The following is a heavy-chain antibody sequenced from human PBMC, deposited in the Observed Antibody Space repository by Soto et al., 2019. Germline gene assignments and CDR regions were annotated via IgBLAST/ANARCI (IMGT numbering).Heavy chain of an antibody. J-gene: IGHJ5*02. CDR3: ARALVVRGGGAYNWFDP. CDR2: IIVFFGTT. Sequence: QVQLVQSGAEVKKPGSSVKVSCKASGGTFSSYTISWVRQAPGQGLAWMGGIIVFFGTTNYAQKFQGRVTITGNESTTTGYMELTSVRSEGTAVSYCARALVVRGGGAYNWFDPWGQGTLVTVSS. V-gene: IGHV1-69*01. CDR1: GGTFSSYT. D-gene: IGHD2-21*01.